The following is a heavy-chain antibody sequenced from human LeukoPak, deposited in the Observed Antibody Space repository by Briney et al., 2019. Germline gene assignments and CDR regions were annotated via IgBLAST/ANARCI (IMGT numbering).Heavy chain of an antibody. D-gene: IGHD4-23*01. CDR1: GGSISSSSYY. V-gene: IGHV4-39*07. CDR3: ASLRWNYFDY. J-gene: IGHJ4*02. Sequence: SETLSLTCTVSGGSISSSSYYWGWTRQPPGKGLEWIGSIYYSGSTYYNPSLKSRVTISVDTSKNQFSLKLSSVTAADTAVYYCASLRWNYFDYWGQGTLVTVSS. CDR2: IYYSGST.